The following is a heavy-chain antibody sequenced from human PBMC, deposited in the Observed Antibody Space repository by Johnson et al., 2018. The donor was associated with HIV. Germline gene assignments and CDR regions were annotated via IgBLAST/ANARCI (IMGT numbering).Heavy chain of an antibody. CDR2: ISSNGGST. CDR1: GFTFSSYA. D-gene: IGHD6-19*01. V-gene: IGHV3-64*01. J-gene: IGHJ3*02. CDR3: AKDRGGGWYGEYSFDI. Sequence: VQLVESGGDVVQPGGSLRLSCAASGFTFSSYAMHWVRQAPGKGLEYVSAISSNGGSTYYANSVQGRFTISRDNSKNTLYLQMNSLRAEDTAVYYCAKDRGGGWYGEYSFDIWGQGTMVTVSS.